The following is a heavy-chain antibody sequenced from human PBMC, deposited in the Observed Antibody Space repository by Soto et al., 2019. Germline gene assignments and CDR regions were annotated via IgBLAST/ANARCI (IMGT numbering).Heavy chain of an antibody. CDR1: GFNFGTSG. D-gene: IGHD6-19*01. CDR2: VSFDGSNR. Sequence: GGSLRLSCAASGFNFGTSGMHWVRQAPGRGLEWVSVVSFDGSNRYYEGSVKGRFTISRDTSKSMLYLQINSLTAADTAIYYCAEDRPRSGGSKQYYALDFWGQGTPVTVSS. J-gene: IGHJ6*02. V-gene: IGHV3-30*18. CDR3: AEDRPRSGGSKQYYALDF.